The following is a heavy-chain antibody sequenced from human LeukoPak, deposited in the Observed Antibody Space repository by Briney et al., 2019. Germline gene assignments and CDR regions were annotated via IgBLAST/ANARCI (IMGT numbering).Heavy chain of an antibody. V-gene: IGHV4-59*08. Sequence: SDTLSLTCTVSGGSISSYYWSWIRQPPGKGLEWIGYIYSSGSTKYNPSLKSRVTISVDTSKNQFSLKLSSVTAADTAVYYCAGSGSYLRWFDPWGQGTLVTASS. J-gene: IGHJ5*02. CDR2: IYSSGST. D-gene: IGHD3-10*01. CDR3: AGSGSYLRWFDP. CDR1: GGSISSYY.